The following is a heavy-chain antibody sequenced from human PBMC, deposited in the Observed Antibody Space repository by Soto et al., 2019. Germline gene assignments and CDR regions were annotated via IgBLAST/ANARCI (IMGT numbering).Heavy chain of an antibody. Sequence: PSETLSLTCTVSGGSISSSSYYWGWIRQPPGKGLEWIGSIYYSGSTYYNPSLKSRVTISVDTSKNQFSLKLSPVTAADTAVYYCARHTVLWFGELGHYFDYWGQGTLVTV. D-gene: IGHD3-10*01. CDR2: IYYSGST. CDR1: GGSISSSSYY. V-gene: IGHV4-39*01. J-gene: IGHJ4*02. CDR3: ARHTVLWFGELGHYFDY.